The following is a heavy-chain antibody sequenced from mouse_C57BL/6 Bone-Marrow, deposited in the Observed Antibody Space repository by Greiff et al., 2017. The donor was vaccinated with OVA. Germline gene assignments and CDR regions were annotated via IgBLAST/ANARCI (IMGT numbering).Heavy chain of an antibody. Sequence: EVQLQQSGPELVKPGASVKISCKASGYSFTGYYMNWVKQSPEKSLEWIGEINPSTGGTTYNQKFKAKATLTVDKSSSTAYMQLKSLTSEDSAVYYCARSCTTVVATDWYFDVGGTGTTVTVSS. V-gene: IGHV1-42*01. D-gene: IGHD1-1*01. J-gene: IGHJ1*03. CDR3: ARSCTTVVATDWYFDV. CDR1: GYSFTGYY. CDR2: INPSTGGT.